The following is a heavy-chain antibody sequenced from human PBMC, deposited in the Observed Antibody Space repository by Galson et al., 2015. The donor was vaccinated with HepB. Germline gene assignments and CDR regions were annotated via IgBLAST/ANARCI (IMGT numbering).Heavy chain of an antibody. CDR3: ARDRSARHSGYDWGYYYYYGMDV. Sequence: GFTFSSHWMHWVRQAPGKGLVWVSRINSAGSSTNYADSVKGRFTISRDNAKNTLYLQMNSLRAEDTAAYYCARDRSARHSGYDWGYYYYYGMDVWGQGTTVTVSS. V-gene: IGHV3-74*01. D-gene: IGHD5-12*01. CDR1: GFTFSSHW. J-gene: IGHJ6*02. CDR2: INSAGSST.